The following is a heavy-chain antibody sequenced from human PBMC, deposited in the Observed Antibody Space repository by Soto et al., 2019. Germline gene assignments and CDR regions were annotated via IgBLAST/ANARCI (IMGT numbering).Heavy chain of an antibody. CDR3: AKGDGIVGATIADAFEQ. CDR1: GGTFSSYA. CDR2: IIPIFGTA. J-gene: IGHJ1*01. Sequence: GASVKVSCKASGGTFSSYAVSWVRQAPGQGLEWMGGIIPIFGTANYAQKFQGRVTITADKSTSTAYMELSSLRSEDTAVYYCAKGDGIVGATIADAFEQWGQGTLVTV. D-gene: IGHD1-26*01. V-gene: IGHV1-69*06.